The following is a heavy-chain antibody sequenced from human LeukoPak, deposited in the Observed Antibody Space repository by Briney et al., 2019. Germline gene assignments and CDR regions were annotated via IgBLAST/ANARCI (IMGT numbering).Heavy chain of an antibody. Sequence: SETLSLTCAVYGGSFSGYYWSWIRQPPGKGLEWIGEINHSGSTNYNPSLKSRVTISVDTSKNQFSLKLSSVTAADTAVYYCASRETPYYYDSSGYYDYWGQGTLVTVRS. CDR2: INHSGST. CDR3: ASRETPYYYDSSGYYDY. J-gene: IGHJ4*02. V-gene: IGHV4-34*01. D-gene: IGHD3-22*01. CDR1: GGSFSGYY.